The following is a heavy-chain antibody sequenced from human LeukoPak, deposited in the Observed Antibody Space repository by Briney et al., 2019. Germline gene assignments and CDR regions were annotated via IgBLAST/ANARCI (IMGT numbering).Heavy chain of an antibody. CDR3: AKDPGGLAMIVVNDDY. V-gene: IGHV3-23*01. CDR1: GFTFSSYA. Sequence: GGSLRLSCAASGFTFSSYAMSWVRQAPGKGLEWVSAISGSGGSTYYADSVKGRFTIPRDNSKNTLYLQMNSLRAEDTAVYYCAKDPGGLAMIVVNDDYWGQGTLVTVSS. J-gene: IGHJ4*02. CDR2: ISGSGGST. D-gene: IGHD3-22*01.